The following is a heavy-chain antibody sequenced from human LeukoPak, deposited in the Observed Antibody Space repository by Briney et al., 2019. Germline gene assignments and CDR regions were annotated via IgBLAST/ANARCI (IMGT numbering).Heavy chain of an antibody. D-gene: IGHD6-13*01. V-gene: IGHV3-21*01. CDR2: ISSSSSYI. CDR3: ARGPYSSSWYAHFDY. J-gene: IGHJ4*02. CDR1: GFTFSSYS. Sequence: GSLRLSCAASGFTFSSYSMNWVRQAPGKGLEWVSSISSSSSYIYYADSVKGRFTISRDNAKNSLYLQMNSLRAEDTAVYYCARGPYSSSWYAHFDYWGQGTLVTVSS.